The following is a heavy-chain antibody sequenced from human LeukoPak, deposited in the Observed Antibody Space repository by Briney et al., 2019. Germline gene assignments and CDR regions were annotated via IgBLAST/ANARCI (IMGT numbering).Heavy chain of an antibody. D-gene: IGHD2-21*02. CDR1: GYTFTCYY. Sequence: GASVKVSCKASGYTFTCYYIQWVRQAPGQGLEWMGWINPHSGGTNYAQEFQGRVTMTRDTSISTAYMELSSLRPDDTAVYSCARGVTARGFYYYMDIWGNGTTVTISS. V-gene: IGHV1-2*02. CDR3: ARGVTARGFYYYMDI. J-gene: IGHJ6*03. CDR2: INPHSGGT.